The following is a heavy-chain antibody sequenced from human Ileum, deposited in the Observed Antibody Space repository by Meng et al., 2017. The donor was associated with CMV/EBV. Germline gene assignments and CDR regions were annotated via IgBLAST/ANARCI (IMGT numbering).Heavy chain of an antibody. D-gene: IGHD7-27*01. CDR1: NGSINTRTYY. J-gene: IGHJ5*02. Sequence: SETLSLTCTVSNGSINTRTYYWGWIRQPPGKGLEWIGSIYYGGSTSYNSSLKSRVTISVDTSKNQFSLKLTSMTAADTAVYYCLGNGGGWFDPWGQGTLVTVSS. V-gene: IGHV4-39*07. CDR3: LGNGGGWFDP. CDR2: IYYGGST.